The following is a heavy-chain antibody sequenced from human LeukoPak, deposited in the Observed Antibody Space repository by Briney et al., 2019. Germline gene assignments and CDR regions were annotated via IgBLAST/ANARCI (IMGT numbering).Heavy chain of an antibody. V-gene: IGHV3-30*04. CDR1: GFTFSSYA. J-gene: IGHJ4*02. D-gene: IGHD2-2*02. CDR2: ISYDGSNK. Sequence: GGSLRLSCAASGFTFSSYAMHWVRQAPGKGLEWVAVISYDGSNKYYADSVKGRFTISRDNSKNTLYLQMNSLRAEDTAVYYCAGYCSSTSCYKGLDWGQGTLVTVSS. CDR3: AGYCSSTSCYKGLD.